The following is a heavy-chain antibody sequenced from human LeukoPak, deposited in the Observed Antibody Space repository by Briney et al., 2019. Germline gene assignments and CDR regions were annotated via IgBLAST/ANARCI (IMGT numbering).Heavy chain of an antibody. V-gene: IGHV4-39*01. CDR1: GGSISSSTYY. Sequence: SEPLSLTCTVSGGSISSSTYYWGWIRQPPGKGLEWIGSISYSGNIYYNPSLKSRVTISVDTSKNQFSLKLSSVTAADTAVYYCARQRRLELPDYWGQGTLVTVSS. J-gene: IGHJ4*02. D-gene: IGHD3-16*01. CDR2: ISYSGNI. CDR3: ARQRRLELPDY.